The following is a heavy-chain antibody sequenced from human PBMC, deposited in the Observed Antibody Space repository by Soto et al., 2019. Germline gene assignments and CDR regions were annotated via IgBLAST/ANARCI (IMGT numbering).Heavy chain of an antibody. D-gene: IGHD6-13*01. J-gene: IGHJ4*02. CDR2: ISWNSGSI. Sequence: EVQLVESGGGLVQPGRSLRLSCEASGFTFDDHTMHWVRRAPGKGLEWVSGISWNSGSIGYADSVKGRFTISRDNAKNSLYLQMNSLRVEDTALYYCAKLARGGSSWSDYWGQGILVTVSS. CDR1: GFTFDDHT. V-gene: IGHV3-9*01. CDR3: AKLARGGSSWSDY.